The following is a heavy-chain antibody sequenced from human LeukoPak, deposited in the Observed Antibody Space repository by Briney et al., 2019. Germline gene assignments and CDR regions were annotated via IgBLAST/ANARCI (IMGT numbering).Heavy chain of an antibody. CDR1: GFTFSMYT. Sequence: SGGSLRLSCAASGFTFSMYTMNWVRQAPGTGLEWVSGISSGSSYIYYAGSVKGRFTISRDNAKNSLYLQMNSLRAEDTAVYYCCYDFWSGYLPVGFDPWGQGTLITVSS. CDR3: CYDFWSGYLPVGFDP. CDR2: ISSGSSYI. J-gene: IGHJ5*02. D-gene: IGHD3-3*01. V-gene: IGHV3-21*01.